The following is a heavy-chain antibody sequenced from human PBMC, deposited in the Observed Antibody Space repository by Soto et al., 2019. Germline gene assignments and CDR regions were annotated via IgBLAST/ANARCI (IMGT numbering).Heavy chain of an antibody. J-gene: IGHJ4*02. D-gene: IGHD6-19*01. V-gene: IGHV3-7*03. CDR2: IRKDGGGK. CDR1: GFSISSYW. Sequence: EVQLVESGGGLVQPGESLRLSCAASGFSISSYWMNWVRHAPGKGLEWVAIIRKDGGGKYYVDSVEGRFTISRDNAKNSLYLLMNTLRGEDTAVYYCSAGSGWLIDYWGRGTLVTVSS. CDR3: SAGSGWLIDY.